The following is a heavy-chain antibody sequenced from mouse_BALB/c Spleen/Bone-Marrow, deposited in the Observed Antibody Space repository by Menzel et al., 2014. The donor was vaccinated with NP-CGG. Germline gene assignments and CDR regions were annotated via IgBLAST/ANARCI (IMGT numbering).Heavy chain of an antibody. CDR2: IWGDGRT. V-gene: IGHV2-6-7*01. CDR3: ASNIYAMDY. Sequence: VMLVESGPGLVAPSQSLSITCTVSGYSLTGYGVNWVRQPPGKGLEWLGLIWGDGRTDYNSALKSRLSISKDNSKSQVFLKMSSLQTDDTARYHCASNIYAMDYWGQGTSVTVSS. CDR1: GYSLTGYG. J-gene: IGHJ4*01.